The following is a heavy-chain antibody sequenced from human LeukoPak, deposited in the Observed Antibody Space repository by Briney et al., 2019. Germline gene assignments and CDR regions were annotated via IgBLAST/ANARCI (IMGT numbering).Heavy chain of an antibody. CDR2: ISSGSTYI. V-gene: IGHV3-21*06. CDR3: VRPGRGPGDFYYMDV. CDR1: GFTFGTYS. D-gene: IGHD1-14*01. J-gene: IGHJ6*03. Sequence: PGGSLRLSCAASGFTFGTYSMNWVRQVPGKGLEWVSSISSGSTYIKYADSVKGRFTTSRDDAKSSLFLQMNSLRADDTAVYYCVRPGRGPGDFYYMDVWGKGTTVTVSS.